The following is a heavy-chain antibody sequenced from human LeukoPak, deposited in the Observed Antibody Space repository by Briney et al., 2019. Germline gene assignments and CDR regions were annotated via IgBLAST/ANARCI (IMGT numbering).Heavy chain of an antibody. CDR1: GGSISSSSYY. V-gene: IGHV4-39*01. CDR3: ARPRDCSSTSCYPYYDFWSGRGAFDI. D-gene: IGHD2-2*01. J-gene: IGHJ3*02. Sequence: PSETLSHTCTVSGGSISSSSYYWGWIRQPPGKGLEWIGSIYYSGSTYYNPSLKSRVTISVDTSKNQFSLKLSSVTAADTAVYYCARPRDCSSTSCYPYYDFWSGRGAFDIWGQGTMVTVSS. CDR2: IYYSGST.